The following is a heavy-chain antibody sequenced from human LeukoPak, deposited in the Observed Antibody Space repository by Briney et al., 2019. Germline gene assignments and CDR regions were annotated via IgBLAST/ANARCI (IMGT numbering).Heavy chain of an antibody. J-gene: IGHJ6*02. Sequence: PGGSLRLSCEASGFTLSSYVMGWVRQAPGKGLGWVSLISGGGGPTYYADSVKGRFTVSRDNSKNTLYMELNSLRAEDTAVYYCARGDCSSSSCSGFYGMDVWGQGTTVTVSS. CDR2: ISGGGGPT. CDR1: GFTLSSYV. CDR3: ARGDCSSSSCSGFYGMDV. V-gene: IGHV3-23*01. D-gene: IGHD2-2*01.